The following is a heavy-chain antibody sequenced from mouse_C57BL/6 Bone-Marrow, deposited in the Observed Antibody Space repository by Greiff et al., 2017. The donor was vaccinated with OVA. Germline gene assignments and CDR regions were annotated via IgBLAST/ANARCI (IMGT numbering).Heavy chain of an antibody. CDR2: IDPEDGET. J-gene: IGHJ4*01. CDR3: ARRGTAVDYAMDY. D-gene: IGHD1-1*01. CDR1: GFNINDYY. V-gene: IGHV14-2*01. Sequence: EVQLQQSGAELVKPGASVKLSCTASGFNINDYYMHWVKQRTEQGLEWIGRIDPEDGETKYAPKFQGKATITADKSSNTAYLQLSSLTSEEAAVYYCARRGTAVDYAMDYWGQGTTVTVSS.